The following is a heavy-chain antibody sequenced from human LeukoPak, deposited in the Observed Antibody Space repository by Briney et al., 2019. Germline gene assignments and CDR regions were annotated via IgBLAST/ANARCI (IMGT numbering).Heavy chain of an antibody. V-gene: IGHV4-59*08. Sequence: SETLSLTCTVSGGSISSYYWSWIRQPPVKGLEWIGYIYYSGSTNYNPSLKSRVTISVDTSKNQFSLKLSSVTAADTAVYYCARSRYNWNEKYYFDYWGQGTLVTVSS. J-gene: IGHJ4*02. CDR2: IYYSGST. CDR1: GGSISSYY. D-gene: IGHD1-20*01. CDR3: ARSRYNWNEKYYFDY.